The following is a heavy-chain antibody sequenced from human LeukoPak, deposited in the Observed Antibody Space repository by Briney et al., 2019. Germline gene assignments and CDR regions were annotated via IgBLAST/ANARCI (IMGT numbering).Heavy chain of an antibody. CDR2: INHSGST. D-gene: IGHD3-10*02. Sequence: SETLSLTCAVYGGSFSGYYWSWIRQPPGKGLEWIGEINHSGSTNYNPSLKSRVTISVDTSKNQFSLKLSSVTAADTAVYYCATDARGVTRGRYFDYWGQRTLVTVSS. CDR3: ATDARGVTRGRYFDY. V-gene: IGHV4-34*01. J-gene: IGHJ4*02. CDR1: GGSFSGYY.